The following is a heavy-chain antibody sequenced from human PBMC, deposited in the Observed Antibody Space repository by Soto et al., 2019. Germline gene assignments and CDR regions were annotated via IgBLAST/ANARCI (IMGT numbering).Heavy chain of an antibody. D-gene: IGHD3-10*01. CDR2: IDNAGTDS. CDR1: GFTLSGRS. J-gene: IGHJ6*04. Sequence: EVQLVESGGGLVQPGGSLRLSCAASGFTLSGRSMHWVHQAPGKGLVWVSGIDNAGTDSTYADSVKGRFTSSRDNAKNMLYLQMNSLRVEDTAVYYCARGWFGPDVWGKGTTGTVSS. CDR3: ARGWFGPDV. V-gene: IGHV3-74*01.